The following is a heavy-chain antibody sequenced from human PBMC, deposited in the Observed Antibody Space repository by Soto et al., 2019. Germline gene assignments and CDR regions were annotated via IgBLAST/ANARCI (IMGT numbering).Heavy chain of an antibody. D-gene: IGHD3-10*01. J-gene: IGHJ4*02. V-gene: IGHV1-18*01. CDR1: GYTFTSYG. CDR2: ISAYNGNT. Sequence: ASVKVSCKASGYTFTSYGISWVRQAPGQGLEWMGWISAYNGNTNYAQKLQGRVTMTTDTSTSTAYMELRSLRSDDTAVYYCARDYYGSATLVGYYFDYWGQGTLVTVSS. CDR3: ARDYYGSATLVGYYFDY.